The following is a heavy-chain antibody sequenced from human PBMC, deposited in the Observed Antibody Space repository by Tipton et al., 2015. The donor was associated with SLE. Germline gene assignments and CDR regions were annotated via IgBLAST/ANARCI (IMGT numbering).Heavy chain of an antibody. V-gene: IGHV4-34*01. D-gene: IGHD3-22*01. Sequence: TLSLTCAVYGGSFSGYYWSWIRQPPGKGLEWIGEINHSGSTNYNPSLKSRVTISVDTSKNQFSLKLSSVTAADTAVYYCARGFTMIVVASDAFDIWGQGTMVTVSS. CDR2: INHSGST. CDR1: GGSFSGYY. J-gene: IGHJ3*02. CDR3: ARGFTMIVVASDAFDI.